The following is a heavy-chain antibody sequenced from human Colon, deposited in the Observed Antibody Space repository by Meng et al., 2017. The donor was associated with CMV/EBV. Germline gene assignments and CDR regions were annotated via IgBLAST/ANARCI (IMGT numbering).Heavy chain of an antibody. CDR2: ISAYNGHT. V-gene: IGHV1-18*01. J-gene: IGHJ6*02. Sequence: ASVKVSCKASGYTFTSYGINWVRQVPGQGLEWMGWISAYNGHTNYAQKLKGRVTMTTDTSTSTAYMELRSLRSDDTAVYYCARISVVRGVVTYYYYGMDVWGQGTTVTVSS. CDR1: GYTFTSYG. CDR3: ARISVVRGVVTYYYYGMDV. D-gene: IGHD3-10*01.